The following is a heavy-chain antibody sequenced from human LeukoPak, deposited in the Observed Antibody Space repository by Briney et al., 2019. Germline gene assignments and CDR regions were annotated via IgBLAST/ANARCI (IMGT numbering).Heavy chain of an antibody. Sequence: PGGSLRLSCAASGFTFSSYWMNWVRQAPGKGLEWVANIKQDGSEKYYVDSVQGRFTISRDNAKSSLYLQMNSLRAEDTAVYYCARKYCSSTSCYFTNMDVWGKGTTVTVSS. V-gene: IGHV3-7*01. CDR1: GFTFSSYW. CDR2: IKQDGSEK. D-gene: IGHD2-2*01. J-gene: IGHJ6*03. CDR3: ARKYCSSTSCYFTNMDV.